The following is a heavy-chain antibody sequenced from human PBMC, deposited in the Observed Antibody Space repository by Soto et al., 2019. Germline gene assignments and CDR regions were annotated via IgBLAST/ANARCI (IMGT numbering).Heavy chain of an antibody. J-gene: IGHJ6*02. CDR1: GFTFSSYG. CDR2: ISYDGSNK. CDR3: AKNWNSGYYYYYGMDV. D-gene: IGHD1-7*01. Sequence: PXVSLRLSCAASGFTFSSYGMHWVRQAPGKGLGWVAVISYDGSNKYYADSVKGRFTISRDNSKNTLYLQMNSLRAEDTAVYYCAKNWNSGYYYYYGMDVWGQGTTVTV. V-gene: IGHV3-30*18.